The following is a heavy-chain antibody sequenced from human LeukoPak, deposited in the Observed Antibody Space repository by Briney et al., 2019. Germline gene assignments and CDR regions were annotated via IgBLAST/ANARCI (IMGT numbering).Heavy chain of an antibody. J-gene: IGHJ4*02. CDR2: ISYDGSNK. CDR1: GFTFSSYG. V-gene: IGHV3-30*18. Sequence: GGSLRLSCEASGFTFSSYGMHWVRQAPGKGLEWVAVISYDGSNKYYADSVKGRFTISRDNSKNTLFLQMNSLRPEDTTVYYCAKGVGSIGSWYYFDYWGQGTLVTVSS. D-gene: IGHD1-26*01. CDR3: AKGVGSIGSWYYFDY.